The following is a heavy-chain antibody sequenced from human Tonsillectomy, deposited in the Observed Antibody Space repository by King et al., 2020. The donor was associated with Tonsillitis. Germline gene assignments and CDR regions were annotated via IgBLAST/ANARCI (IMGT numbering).Heavy chain of an antibody. CDR1: GYSFTDYW. D-gene: IGHD5-12*01. J-gene: IGHJ4*02. V-gene: IGHV5-51*01. Sequence: QLVQSGPEVKKPGESLKISCKTSGYSFTDYWVAWVRHVPGTGLEWMGIIHPGDSDTRYSPSFQGQVTMSADKSISTAYLQWSSLKASDSAIYYCARNMVATPKSYFDSWGQGTLVTVSS. CDR2: IHPGDSDT. CDR3: ARNMVATPKSYFDS.